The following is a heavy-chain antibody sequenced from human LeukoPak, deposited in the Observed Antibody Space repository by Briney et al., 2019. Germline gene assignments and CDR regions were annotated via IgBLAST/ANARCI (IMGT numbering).Heavy chain of an antibody. Sequence: PSETLSLTCAVYGGSFSGYYWSWIRQPPGKGLEWLGEINHSGSTNYNPSLKSRVTISVDTSKNQFSLKLSSVTAADTAVYYCARGRYSSGYYRYWYFDLWGRGTLVTVSS. CDR3: ARGRYSSGYYRYWYFDL. V-gene: IGHV4-34*01. J-gene: IGHJ2*01. CDR2: INHSGST. D-gene: IGHD3-22*01. CDR1: GGSFSGYY.